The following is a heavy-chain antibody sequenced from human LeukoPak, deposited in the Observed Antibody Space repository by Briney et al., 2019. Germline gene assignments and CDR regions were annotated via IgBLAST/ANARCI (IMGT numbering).Heavy chain of an antibody. CDR2: ITRSSRII. V-gene: IGHV3-48*03. Sequence: GGSLRLSCAASGFTFSNFEMNWVRQIPGKGLEWLSFITRSSRIIYYADSVKGRFTISRDNANNSLHLQMNSLRGEDNGVLFVLGRSRIVSTAASGKGGFTIPKNKPNNSRHFQMNSLRVEDTGIYFCARGSTFGGVISDFWGQGTLVTVSS. CDR1: GFTFSNFE. CDR3: LGRSRIVSTAASGKGGFTIPKNKPNNSRHFQMNSLRVEDTGIYFCARGSTFGGVISDF. D-gene: IGHD5/OR15-5a*01. J-gene: IGHJ4*02.